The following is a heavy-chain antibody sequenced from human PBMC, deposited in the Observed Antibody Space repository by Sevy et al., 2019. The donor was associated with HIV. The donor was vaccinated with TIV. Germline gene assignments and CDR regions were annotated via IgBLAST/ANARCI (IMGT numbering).Heavy chain of an antibody. CDR2: ISYDGSNK. Sequence: GGSLRLSCAASGFTFSSYAMHWVRQAPGKGLEWVAVISYDGSNKDYADSVKGRFTISRDNPKNTLYLQMNSLREEDTAVYYCARDYYDSSGYYNYAFDIWGQGTMVTVSS. CDR1: GFTFSSYA. CDR3: ARDYYDSSGYYNYAFDI. V-gene: IGHV3-30*04. J-gene: IGHJ3*02. D-gene: IGHD3-22*01.